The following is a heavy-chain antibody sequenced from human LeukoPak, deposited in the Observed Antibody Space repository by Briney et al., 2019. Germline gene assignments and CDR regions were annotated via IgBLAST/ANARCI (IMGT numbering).Heavy chain of an antibody. CDR2: IYYSGST. CDR3: AALVWRRRLQSIDY. J-gene: IGHJ4*02. Sequence: SETLSLTCAVYGGSFSGYYWGWLRQPPGKALEWIGYIYYSGSTNYIPSLLSRVTISIDTSKNQFSLRLPSVTAADTAVYYCAALVWRRRLQSIDYWGQGTLVTVSS. D-gene: IGHD2-21*02. CDR1: GGSFSGYY. V-gene: IGHV4-59*01.